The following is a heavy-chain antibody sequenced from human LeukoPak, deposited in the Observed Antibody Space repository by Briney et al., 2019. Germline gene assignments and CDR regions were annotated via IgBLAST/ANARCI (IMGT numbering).Heavy chain of an antibody. CDR2: IDPSDSYT. Sequence: GESLRISCKGSGYSFTSYWISWVRQMPGKGLEWMGRIDPSDSYTNYSPSFQGHVTISADKSISTAYLQWSSLKASDTAMCYCARHAAYCSSTSCYSSRYYFDYWGQGTLVTVSS. J-gene: IGHJ4*02. V-gene: IGHV5-10-1*01. CDR1: GYSFTSYW. D-gene: IGHD2-2*01. CDR3: ARHAAYCSSTSCYSSRYYFDY.